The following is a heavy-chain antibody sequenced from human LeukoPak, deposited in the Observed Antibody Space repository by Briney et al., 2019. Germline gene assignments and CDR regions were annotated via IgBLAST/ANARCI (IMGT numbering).Heavy chain of an antibody. V-gene: IGHV1-18*01. CDR1: GGTFSSYA. D-gene: IGHD1-26*01. Sequence: ASVKVSCKASGGTFSSYAISWVRQAPGQGLEWMGWISAYNGNTNYAQKLQGRVTMTTDTSTSTAYMELRSLRSDDTAVYYCAGSGSYYVGWFDPWGQGTLVTVSS. CDR3: AGSGSYYVGWFDP. CDR2: ISAYNGNT. J-gene: IGHJ5*02.